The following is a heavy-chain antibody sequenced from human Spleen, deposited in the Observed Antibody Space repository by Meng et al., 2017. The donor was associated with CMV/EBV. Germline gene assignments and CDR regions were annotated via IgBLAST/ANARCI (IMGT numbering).Heavy chain of an antibody. CDR1: GYSISSDYY. CDR2: IYHSGST. D-gene: IGHD3-3*01. CDR3: ARSRLWSTYYHGAFDI. Sequence: GSLRLSCTVSGYSISSDYYWGWIRQPPGKGLEWIASIYHSGSTYYNPSLKSRVTISIDTSKNHFSLKLTSVTAADTAVYYCARSRLWSTYYHGAFDIWGQGTMGTVAS. J-gene: IGHJ3*02. V-gene: IGHV4-38-2*02.